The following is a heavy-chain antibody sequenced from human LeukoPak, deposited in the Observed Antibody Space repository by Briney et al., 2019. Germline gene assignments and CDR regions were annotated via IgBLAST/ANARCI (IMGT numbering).Heavy chain of an antibody. CDR2: ISYDGSNK. D-gene: IGHD2-2*01. CDR3: ARGHRYCSSTSCLYYYMDV. J-gene: IGHJ6*03. Sequence: PSETLSLTCTVSDGSISSSSYYWGWVRQAPGKGLEWVAVISYDGSNKYYADSVKGRFTISRDNSKNTLYLQMNSLRAEDTAVYYCARGHRYCSSTSCLYYYMDVWGKGTTVTVSS. CDR1: DGSISSSSYY. V-gene: IGHV3-30-3*01.